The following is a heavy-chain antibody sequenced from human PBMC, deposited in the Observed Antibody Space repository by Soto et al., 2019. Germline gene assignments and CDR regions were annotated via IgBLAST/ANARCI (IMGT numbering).Heavy chain of an antibody. D-gene: IGHD1-1*01. V-gene: IGHV1-3*05. CDR2: INAGNGNT. CDR1: GYTFTTYA. J-gene: IGHJ4*02. Sequence: QVHLVQSGAKEKKPGASVKVSCKASGYTFTTYAIHWVRQAPGQGLEWMGWINAGNGNTKYSQNFQGRVTITRDTSASTAYMELSSLRSEDTAVYYCARTTDTSVDSWGQGTLVTVSS. CDR3: ARTTDTSVDS.